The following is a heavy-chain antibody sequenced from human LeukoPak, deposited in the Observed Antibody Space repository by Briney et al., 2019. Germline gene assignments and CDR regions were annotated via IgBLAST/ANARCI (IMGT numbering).Heavy chain of an antibody. CDR1: GLTVSSYG. D-gene: IGHD3-10*01. CDR3: AKYTSGTSYRGLDQ. CDR2: IIGSAVNT. Sequence: GGSLRLSCGASGLTVSSYGMSWARQAPGKGLEWVSTIIGSAVNTYYADSVKGRFTISRDDSKNTVYLQMNSLRAEDTAVYSCAKYTSGTSYRGLDQWGQGTLVTVSS. V-gene: IGHV3-23*01. J-gene: IGHJ4*02.